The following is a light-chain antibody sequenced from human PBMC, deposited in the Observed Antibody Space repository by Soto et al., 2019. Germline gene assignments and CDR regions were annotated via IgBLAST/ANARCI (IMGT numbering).Light chain of an antibody. CDR1: QDIRSA. V-gene: IGKV1-6*01. CDR3: QQYGGSPRT. Sequence: IQLTQSPSSLSASVGDRVTITCRASQDIRSALGWYQQKPGKVPKLLIYAASTLQSGVPSRFSGSRSGTDFTLTITRLEPEDFAVYYCQQYGGSPRTFGQGTKVDIK. J-gene: IGKJ1*01. CDR2: AAS.